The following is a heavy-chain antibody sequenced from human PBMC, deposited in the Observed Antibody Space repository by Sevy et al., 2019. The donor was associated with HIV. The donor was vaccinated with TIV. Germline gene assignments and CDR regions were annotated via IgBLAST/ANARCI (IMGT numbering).Heavy chain of an antibody. CDR1: GFTFRSYW. Sequence: GGSLRLSCAASGFTFRSYWMHWVRQAPGKGLMWVSRINSDGSSTNYADSVKGRFTISRDNAKNTLYLQVNSLRAEDTAVHYCARAPSSWYFDLWGRGTLVTVSS. D-gene: IGHD2-2*01. J-gene: IGHJ2*01. CDR3: ARAPSSWYFDL. V-gene: IGHV3-74*01. CDR2: INSDGSST.